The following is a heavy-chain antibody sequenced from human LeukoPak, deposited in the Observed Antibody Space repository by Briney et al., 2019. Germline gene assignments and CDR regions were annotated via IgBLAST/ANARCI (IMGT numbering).Heavy chain of an antibody. J-gene: IGHJ6*02. CDR3: ARDYYYGMDV. Sequence: GGSLRLSCAASGFTSSTYWMHWVRQAPGKGLEWVSRINPDGITTTCADSVKGRFTISRDNAKNTLFLQMNSLRAEDTAVYYCARDYYYGMDVWGQGTTITVSS. CDR1: GFTSSTYW. V-gene: IGHV3-74*01. CDR2: INPDGITT.